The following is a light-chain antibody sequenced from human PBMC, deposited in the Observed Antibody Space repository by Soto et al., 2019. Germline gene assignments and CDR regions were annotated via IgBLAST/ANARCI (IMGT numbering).Light chain of an antibody. CDR3: QSYDSSLSVNYV. Sequence: QSVLTQPPSVSGAPGQRVTISCTGSSSNIGAGYDVHWYQQLPGTAPKLLIYGNSNRPSGVPDRFSGSKSGTSASLAITGLQAGDEADYYCQSYDSSLSVNYVFGTGTKVTVL. CDR1: SSNIGAGYD. J-gene: IGLJ1*01. V-gene: IGLV1-40*01. CDR2: GNS.